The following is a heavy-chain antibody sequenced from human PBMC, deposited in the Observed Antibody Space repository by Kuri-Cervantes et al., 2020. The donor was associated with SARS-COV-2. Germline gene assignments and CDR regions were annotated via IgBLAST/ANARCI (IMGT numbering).Heavy chain of an antibody. CDR3: AIGGWGFFGNAFDI. CDR2: ISYDGSNK. Sequence: GESLKISCAASGFTFSDHYMDWVRQAPGKGLEWVAVISYDGSNKYYADSVKGRFTISRDNSKNTQYLQMNSLRAEDTAVYYCAIGGWGFFGNAFDIWGQGTMVTVSS. J-gene: IGHJ3*02. D-gene: IGHD7-27*01. CDR1: GFTFSDHY. V-gene: IGHV3-30-3*01.